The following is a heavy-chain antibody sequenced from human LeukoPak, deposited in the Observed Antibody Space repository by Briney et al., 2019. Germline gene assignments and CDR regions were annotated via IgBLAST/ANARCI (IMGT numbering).Heavy chain of an antibody. CDR3: ARAVHLWFGELLLDY. V-gene: IGHV3-30*09. CDR1: GFTFSSYA. Sequence: GRSLRLSCAASGFTFSSYAMHWVRQAPGKGLEWVAVISYDGSNKYYADSVKGRFAISRDNSKNTLYLQMNSLRAEDTAVYYCARAVHLWFGELLLDYWGQGTLVTVSS. D-gene: IGHD3-10*01. J-gene: IGHJ4*02. CDR2: ISYDGSNK.